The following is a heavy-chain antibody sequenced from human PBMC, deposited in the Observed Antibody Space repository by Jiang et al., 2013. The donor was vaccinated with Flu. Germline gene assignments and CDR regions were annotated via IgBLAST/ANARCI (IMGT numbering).Heavy chain of an antibody. Sequence: PGLVKPSETLSLTCTVSGGSISSYYWSWIRQPPGKGLEWIGYIYYSGSTNYNPSLKSRVTISVDTSKNQFSLKLSSVTAADTAVYYCARDRVEFVPYFDYWGQGTLVTVSS. D-gene: IGHD2-8*01. CDR1: GGSISSYY. CDR2: IYYSGST. J-gene: IGHJ4*02. V-gene: IGHV4-59*01. CDR3: ARDRVEFVPYFDY.